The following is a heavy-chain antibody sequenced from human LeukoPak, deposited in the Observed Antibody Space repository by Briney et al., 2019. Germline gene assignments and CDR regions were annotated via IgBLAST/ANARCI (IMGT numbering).Heavy chain of an antibody. Sequence: SETLSLTCTVSGGSVSSGPYYWTWIRQHPGKGLEWIGYIYYSGSTHYNPSLKSRLSISLDTPNNQFSLRLTSVTAADTAVYYCATDGAYGSGSYYPYWGQGSLVTVSS. CDR1: GGSVSSGPYY. CDR2: IYYSGST. J-gene: IGHJ4*02. CDR3: ATDGAYGSGSYYPY. D-gene: IGHD3-10*01. V-gene: IGHV4-31*03.